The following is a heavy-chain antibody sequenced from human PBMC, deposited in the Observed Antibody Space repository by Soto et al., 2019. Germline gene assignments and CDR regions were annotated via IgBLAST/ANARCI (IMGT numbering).Heavy chain of an antibody. CDR2: IYWNDDK. Sequence: QITLKESGPNLVNPTQTITMTCTFSGFSLSTSGVGVGWICQTPGNALEWLALIYWNDDKRNSPSLKSRLTISMDTSKKQIVLTMTIMDPVDTATYYCAHTAPIVGATSFDYWGQGTMVTVST. V-gene: IGHV2-5*01. CDR1: GFSLSTSGVG. CDR3: AHTAPIVGATSFDY. D-gene: IGHD1-26*01. J-gene: IGHJ4*02.